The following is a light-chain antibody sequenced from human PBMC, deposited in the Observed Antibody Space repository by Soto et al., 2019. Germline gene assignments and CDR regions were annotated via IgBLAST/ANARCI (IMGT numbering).Light chain of an antibody. CDR1: QSVPNTY. CDR2: GVS. V-gene: IGKV3-20*01. Sequence: EIVLTQAPGTLSLSPGDRATISCRASQSVPNTYLAWFQQKFAQAPRLLIYGVSRRATDVPDRFSGSGSGTDFTLTISRLESEDFAVYYCQQYNVSPYAFGQGTKREIK. CDR3: QQYNVSPYA. J-gene: IGKJ2*01.